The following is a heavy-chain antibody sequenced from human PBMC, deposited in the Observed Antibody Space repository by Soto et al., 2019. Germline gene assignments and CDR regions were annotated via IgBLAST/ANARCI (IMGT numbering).Heavy chain of an antibody. J-gene: IGHJ4*02. V-gene: IGHV1-3*01. Sequence: ASVKVSCKASGYTFTSYAMHWVRQAPGQRLEWMGWINAGNGNTKYSQKFQGRVTITRDTSASTAYMELSSLRSEDTAVYYCARSFVVRGVIPPLSDYWGQGTLVTVSS. CDR3: ARSFVVRGVIPPLSDY. CDR2: INAGNGNT. D-gene: IGHD3-10*01. CDR1: GYTFTSYA.